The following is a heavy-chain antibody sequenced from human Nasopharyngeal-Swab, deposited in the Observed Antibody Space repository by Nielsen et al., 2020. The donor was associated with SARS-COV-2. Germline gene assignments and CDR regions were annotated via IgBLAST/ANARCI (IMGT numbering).Heavy chain of an antibody. J-gene: IGHJ4*02. D-gene: IGHD3-3*01. Sequence: GESLNISCAASGFSFDDYGMHWVRQAPGKGLEWVSGISWDGLTIGYADSVKGRFTISRDNAKNSLYLQMNSLRVEDMAFYYCAKATNARYDFWSGSFDYWGQGTLVTVSS. V-gene: IGHV3-9*03. CDR2: ISWDGLTI. CDR3: AKATNARYDFWSGSFDY. CDR1: GFSFDDYG.